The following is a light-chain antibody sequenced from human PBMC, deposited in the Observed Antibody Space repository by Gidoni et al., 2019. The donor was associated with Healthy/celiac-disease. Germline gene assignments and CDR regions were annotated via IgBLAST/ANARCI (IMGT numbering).Light chain of an antibody. CDR3: QQYNSYLWT. Sequence: DIQMTQSPSTLSASVGDRVTITCRASHSISGRLAWYQQKPGKAPKLLIYKASSLESGVPSRFSGSGSGTEFTLTISSLQPDDFATYYCQQYNSYLWTCGQGTKVEIK. CDR2: KAS. J-gene: IGKJ1*01. CDR1: HSISGR. V-gene: IGKV1-5*03.